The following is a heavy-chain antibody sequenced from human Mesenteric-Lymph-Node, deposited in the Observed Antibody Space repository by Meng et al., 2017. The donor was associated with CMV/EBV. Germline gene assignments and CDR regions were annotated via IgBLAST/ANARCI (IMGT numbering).Heavy chain of an antibody. CDR3: ARGSSYDILTGYFDY. J-gene: IGHJ4*02. Sequence: VALHQWGAGLLQPSETLSVTCAVYGGSFSGYYWNWIRQSPEKGLEWIGEINHSGSTTYNPSFTSRIIISVDTSTNQISLNMSSVTAADTAVYYCARGSSYDILTGYFDYWGQGALVTVSS. CDR2: INHSGST. D-gene: IGHD3-9*01. CDR1: GGSFSGYY. V-gene: IGHV4-34*01.